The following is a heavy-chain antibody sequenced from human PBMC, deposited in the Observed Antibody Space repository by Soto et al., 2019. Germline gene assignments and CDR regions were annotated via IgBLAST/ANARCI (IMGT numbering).Heavy chain of an antibody. CDR3: MGGPFSPHY. CDR1: GFTFSTYW. Sequence: PGGSLRLSCAGSGFTFSTYWMTWVRQAPGKGLEWVANIKQDGSEKYYVDSVKGRFTISRDNAQKSLYLQMNSLRVEDTAVYYCMGGPFSPHYWGQGTLVTVSS. D-gene: IGHD2-15*01. V-gene: IGHV3-7*01. CDR2: IKQDGSEK. J-gene: IGHJ4*02.